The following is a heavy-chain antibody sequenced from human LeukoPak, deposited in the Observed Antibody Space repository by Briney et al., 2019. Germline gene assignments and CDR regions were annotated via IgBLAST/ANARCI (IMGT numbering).Heavy chain of an antibody. Sequence: KPSETLSVTCSVSGGSMSSYLWSWIRQPPGKGLEWIGYVSYSGTTNSNPSLKSRVTISVDTSRSQFSLKLASVTAADTAVYYCARGYSTGAKRFALYYYMDVWGKGTTVTVSS. CDR1: GGSMSSYL. CDR2: VSYSGTT. D-gene: IGHD6-19*01. V-gene: IGHV4-59*01. CDR3: ARGYSTGAKRFALYYYMDV. J-gene: IGHJ6*03.